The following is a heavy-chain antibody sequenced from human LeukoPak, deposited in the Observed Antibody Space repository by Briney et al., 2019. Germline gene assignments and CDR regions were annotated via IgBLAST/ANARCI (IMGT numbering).Heavy chain of an antibody. D-gene: IGHD1-26*01. CDR1: GGTISSCSYY. CDR3: ARTFSESYYYYGMDV. CDR2: IFYSGST. J-gene: IGHJ6*02. V-gene: IGHV4-39*07. Sequence: SETLSLTCTVSGGTISSCSYYWGWIRQPPGKGLEWIGSIFYSGSTYYNPSLKSRVTISVDTSKNQFSLKLSSVTAADTAVYYCARTFSESYYYYGMDVWGQGTTVTVSS.